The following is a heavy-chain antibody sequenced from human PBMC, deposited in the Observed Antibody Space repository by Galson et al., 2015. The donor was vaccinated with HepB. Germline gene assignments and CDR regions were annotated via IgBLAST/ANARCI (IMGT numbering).Heavy chain of an antibody. V-gene: IGHV3-21*01. CDR3: ARDPVTTACFDY. J-gene: IGHJ4*02. CDR1: GFTFSSYS. D-gene: IGHD4-17*01. Sequence: LRLSCAASGFTFSSYSMNWVRQAPGKGLEWVSSISSSSSYIYYADSVKGRFTISRDNAKNSLYLQMNSLRAEDTAVYYCARDPVTTACFDYWGQGTLVTVSS. CDR2: ISSSSSYI.